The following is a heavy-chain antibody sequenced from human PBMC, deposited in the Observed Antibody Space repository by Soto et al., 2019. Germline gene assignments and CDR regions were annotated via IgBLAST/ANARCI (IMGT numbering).Heavy chain of an antibody. Sequence: WASVKVSCKASGGTFSSYAISWVRQAPGQGLEWMGGIIPIFGTANYAQKFQGRVTITADESTSTAYMELSSLRSEDTAVYYCARGKVFDSSGYSGPDFDSWGQGTLVPVAS. CDR3: ARGKVFDSSGYSGPDFDS. D-gene: IGHD3-22*01. J-gene: IGHJ4*02. CDR1: GGTFSSYA. V-gene: IGHV1-69*13. CDR2: IIPIFGTA.